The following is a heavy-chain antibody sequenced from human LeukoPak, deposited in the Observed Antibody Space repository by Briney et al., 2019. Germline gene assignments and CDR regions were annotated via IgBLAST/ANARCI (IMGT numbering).Heavy chain of an antibody. Sequence: SGGSLRLSCAGSGFTFDDYAMHWVRQAPGKGLEWVSGISWNSVSIGFADSVKGRFTVSRDNAKNSLYLQMNSLRAEDTALYYCAKIDYGGNDWGQGTLVTVSS. CDR3: AKIDYGGND. CDR1: GFTFDDYA. D-gene: IGHD4-23*01. V-gene: IGHV3-9*01. J-gene: IGHJ4*02. CDR2: ISWNSVSI.